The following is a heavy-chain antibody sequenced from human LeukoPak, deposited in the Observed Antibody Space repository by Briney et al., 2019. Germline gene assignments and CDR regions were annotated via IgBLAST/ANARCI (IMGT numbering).Heavy chain of an antibody. Sequence: GGSLRLSCAASGFTFSSYDMHRVRQATGKGLEWVSAIGTAGDTYYPGSVKGRFTISRENAKNSLYLQMNSLRAGDTAVYYCARDVDIVVVPAAVYYYYGMDVWGQGTTVTISS. CDR1: GFTFSSYD. J-gene: IGHJ6*02. CDR2: IGTAGDT. V-gene: IGHV3-13*01. CDR3: ARDVDIVVVPAAVYYYYGMDV. D-gene: IGHD2-2*01.